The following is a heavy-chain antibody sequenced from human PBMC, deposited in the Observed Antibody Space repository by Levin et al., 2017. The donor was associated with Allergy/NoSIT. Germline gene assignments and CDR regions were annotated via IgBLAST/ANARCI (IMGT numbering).Heavy chain of an antibody. V-gene: IGHV3-30-3*01. CDR2: ISYDGSNK. D-gene: IGHD2-15*01. CDR3: ARDAGPHCSGGSCYYPY. CDR1: GFTFSSYA. Sequence: PGESLKISCAASGFTFSSYAMHWVRQAPGKGLEWVAVISYDGSNKYYADSVKGRFTISRDNSKNTLYLQMNSLRAEDTAVYYCARDAGPHCSGGSCYYPYWGQGTLVTVSS. J-gene: IGHJ4*02.